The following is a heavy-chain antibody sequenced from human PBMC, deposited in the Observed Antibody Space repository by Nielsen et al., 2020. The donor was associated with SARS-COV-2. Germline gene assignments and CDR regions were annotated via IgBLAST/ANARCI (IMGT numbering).Heavy chain of an antibody. CDR3: ASGQLLLLYAFDI. CDR1: GCSISSSSYY. V-gene: IGHV4-39*01. Sequence: SETLSLTSTVSGCSISSSSYYWGCFRHPPGKGLEWIGSIYNSGSTYYNASLNSRATISVDTSKNQYSLKLSSVTAADTAVYYCASGQLLLLYAFDIWGQGTMVTVSS. D-gene: IGHD2-2*01. J-gene: IGHJ3*02. CDR2: IYNSGST.